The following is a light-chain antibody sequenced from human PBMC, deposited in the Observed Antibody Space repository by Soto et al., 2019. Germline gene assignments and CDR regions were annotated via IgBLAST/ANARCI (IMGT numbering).Light chain of an antibody. CDR2: SNN. V-gene: IGLV1-40*01. CDR1: SSNIGAGHA. J-gene: IGLJ1*01. Sequence: QSALTQPPSVSGAPGQRVTISCTGSSSNIGAGHAVHWYQQLPGTAPKLLIHSNNNRPSGVPDRFSGSKSGTSASLAIAGLQAEDEADYYCCLYAVTFYVFGTGTKVTVL. CDR3: CLYAVTFYV.